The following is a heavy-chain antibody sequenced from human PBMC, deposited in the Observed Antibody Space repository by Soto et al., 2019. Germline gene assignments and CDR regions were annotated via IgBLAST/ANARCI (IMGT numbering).Heavy chain of an antibody. Sequence: SLRLSCAASGFTFSSYGMHWVRQAPGKGLEWVAVIWYDGSNKYYADSVKGRFTISRDNSKNTLYLQMNSLRAEDTAVYYCARDERYYGMDVWGQGTTVTVSS. V-gene: IGHV3-33*01. J-gene: IGHJ6*02. CDR2: IWYDGSNK. CDR1: GFTFSSYG. CDR3: ARDERYYGMDV.